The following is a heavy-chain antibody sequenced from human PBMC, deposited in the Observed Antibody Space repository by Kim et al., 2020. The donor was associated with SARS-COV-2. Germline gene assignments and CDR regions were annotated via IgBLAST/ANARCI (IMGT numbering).Heavy chain of an antibody. V-gene: IGHV3-23*01. Sequence: GGSLRLSCAASGFTFGSYAMTWVRQAPGKGLEWVSTISGSGGSTYYADSVKGRVTISRDNSKNTLYLQINGLRAEDTALYYCAKDRAQCWGSCYSGWFDPWGQGTLVTVSS. CDR1: GFTFGSYA. CDR3: AKDRAQCWGSCYSGWFDP. CDR2: ISGSGGST. J-gene: IGHJ5*02. D-gene: IGHD2-15*01.